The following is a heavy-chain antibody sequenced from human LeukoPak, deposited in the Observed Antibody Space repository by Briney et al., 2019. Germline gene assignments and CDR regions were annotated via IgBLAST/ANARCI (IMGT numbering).Heavy chain of an antibody. CDR2: IYYTGNT. D-gene: IGHD1-14*01. V-gene: IGHV4-59*01. J-gene: IGHJ4*02. CDR1: GGSISSSY. Sequence: SETLSLTCSASGGSISSSYWSWIRQPPGKGLEWVGYIYYTGNTKYNPSLKSRGTISVDTSKNQFSLKVSSATAADTAVYYCARGVPGRYYFDYWGQGTLVTVSS. CDR3: ARGVPGRYYFDY.